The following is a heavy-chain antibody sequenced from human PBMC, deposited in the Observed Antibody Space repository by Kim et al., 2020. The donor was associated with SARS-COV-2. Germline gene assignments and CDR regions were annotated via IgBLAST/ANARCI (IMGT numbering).Heavy chain of an antibody. Sequence: GGSLRLSCAASGFTFSSYWMHWVRQAPGKGLVWVSRINSDGSSTSYADSVKGRFTISRDNAKNTLYLQMNSLRAEDTAVYYCARDSAVLSVWVGELIAVGMDVWGQGTTVTVSS. CDR2: INSDGSST. V-gene: IGHV3-74*01. CDR1: GFTFSSYW. J-gene: IGHJ6*02. CDR3: ARDSAVLSVWVGELIAVGMDV. D-gene: IGHD3-10*01.